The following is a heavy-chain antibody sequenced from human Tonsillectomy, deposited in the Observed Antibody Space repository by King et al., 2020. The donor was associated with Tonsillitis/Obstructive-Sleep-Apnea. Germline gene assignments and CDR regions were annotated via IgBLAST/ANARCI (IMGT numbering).Heavy chain of an antibody. J-gene: IGHJ6*02. V-gene: IGHV4-34*01. D-gene: IGHD4/OR15-4a*01. CDR1: GGSFSGYY. CDR2: INHGGNT. CDR3: ARVDYDAGGYYGMEV. Sequence: VQLQQWGAGLLKPSETLSLTCGVSGGSFSGYYWNWIRQAPGKGLEWIAEINHGGNTNYNPSLRRRVTMSVDTSKQQISLRLSSVTAADTAVYYCARVDYDAGGYYGMEVWGQGTTVTVSS.